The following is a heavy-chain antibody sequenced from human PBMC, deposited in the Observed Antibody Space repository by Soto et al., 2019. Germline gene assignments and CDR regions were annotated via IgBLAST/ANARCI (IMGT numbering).Heavy chain of an antibody. Sequence: GGSLRLSCAASGFTVSSNYMSWVRQAPGKGLEWVSVIYSGGSTYYADSVKGRFTISRDNSKNTLYLQMNSLRAEDTAVYYCARDGRYYYDSSGYYYYYGMDVWGQGTTVTVSS. J-gene: IGHJ6*02. V-gene: IGHV3-53*01. D-gene: IGHD3-22*01. CDR2: IYSGGST. CDR1: GFTVSSNY. CDR3: ARDGRYYYDSSGYYYYYGMDV.